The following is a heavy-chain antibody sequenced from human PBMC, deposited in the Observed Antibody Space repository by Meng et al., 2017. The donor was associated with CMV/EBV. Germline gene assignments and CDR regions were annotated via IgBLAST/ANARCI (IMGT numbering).Heavy chain of an antibody. J-gene: IGHJ4*02. CDR1: GYTFTSYG. Sequence: ASAKVSCKASGYTFTSYGISWVRQAPGQGLEWMGWISAYNGNTNYAQKLQGRVTMTTDTSTSTAYMELRSLRSDDTAVYYCASSDGDSSSSILDYWGQGTLVTVSS. V-gene: IGHV1-18*01. CDR3: ASSDGDSSSSILDY. D-gene: IGHD6-6*01. CDR2: ISAYNGNT.